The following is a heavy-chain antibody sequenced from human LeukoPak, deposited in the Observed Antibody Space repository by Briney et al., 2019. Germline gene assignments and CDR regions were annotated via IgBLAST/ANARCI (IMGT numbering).Heavy chain of an antibody. V-gene: IGHV4-39*01. CDR3: ARLTIYASGEDS. D-gene: IGHD2-8*01. J-gene: IGHJ4*02. Sequence: SETLSLTCTVDGGSISSSRYYWGWIRQAPGKGLEWIGSIYYSGSTYYDPSLKSRVTISVDTTKNQFSLKLSSVTAADTAVYYCARLTIYASGEDSWGQGTLVTVSS. CDR1: GGSISSSRYY. CDR2: IYYSGST.